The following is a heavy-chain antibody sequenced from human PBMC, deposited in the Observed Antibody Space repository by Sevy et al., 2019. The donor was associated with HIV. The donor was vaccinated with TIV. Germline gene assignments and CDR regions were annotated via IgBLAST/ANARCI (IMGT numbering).Heavy chain of an antibody. CDR2: ISSSSSYI. V-gene: IGHV3-21*01. J-gene: IGHJ3*02. CDR3: ARDIAAGTRDAFDI. Sequence: GGSLRLSCAASGLTFSSYSMNWVRQAPGKGLEWVSSISSSSSYIYYADSVKGRFTISRDNAKNSLYLQMNSLRAEDTAVYYCARDIAAGTRDAFDIWGQGTMVTVSS. D-gene: IGHD6-13*01. CDR1: GLTFSSYS.